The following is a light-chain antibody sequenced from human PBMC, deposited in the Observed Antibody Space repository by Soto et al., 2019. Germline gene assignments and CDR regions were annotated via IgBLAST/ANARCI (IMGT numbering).Light chain of an antibody. CDR3: QQYMRYPVA. CDR2: AAS. V-gene: IGKV1-16*02. J-gene: IGKJ5*01. Sequence: DIQMTQSPSSLSASLGDRVTITCWASQDISNFLAWFQQKPGKAPKSLISAASSLQSGVPSKFSGSGSGTDFTLTINSLQPDDPATYYCQQYMRYPVAFGQGTRLEIK. CDR1: QDISNF.